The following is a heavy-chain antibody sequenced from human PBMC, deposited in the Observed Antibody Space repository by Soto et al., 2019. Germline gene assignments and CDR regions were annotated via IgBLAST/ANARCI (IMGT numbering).Heavy chain of an antibody. Sequence: QVQLVQSGAEVKKPGASVKVSCKASGYTLSDANINWVRQAPGQGPEWMGIINPRADSTNYAQKFQGRVTLTRDTTTSTVYMELSSLSSEDTAVYYCARDLRAGGDYWGQGTLVTVSS. CDR1: GYTLSDAN. J-gene: IGHJ4*02. D-gene: IGHD1-26*01. V-gene: IGHV1-46*01. CDR3: ARDLRAGGDY. CDR2: INPRADST.